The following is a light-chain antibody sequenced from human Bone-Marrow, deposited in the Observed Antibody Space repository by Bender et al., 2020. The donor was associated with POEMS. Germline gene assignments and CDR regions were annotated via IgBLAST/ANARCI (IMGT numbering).Light chain of an antibody. CDR2: DVT. V-gene: IGLV2-8*01. J-gene: IGLJ1*01. CDR1: SSDVGGYNF. Sequence: SALTQPPFASGSPGQSVTISCTGTSSDVGGYNFVSCYQCHPGKAPKLILYDVTNRPSGVSARFSGSKSGNTASLTVSGLQTEDEAEYYCASCTSSNSYVFGTGAKVTVL. CDR3: ASCTSSNSYV.